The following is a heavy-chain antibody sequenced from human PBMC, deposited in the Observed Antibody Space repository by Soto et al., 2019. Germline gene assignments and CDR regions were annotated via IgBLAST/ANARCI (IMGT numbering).Heavy chain of an antibody. CDR3: EGGGYQLLFAFDI. CDR2: INSDGSST. Sequence: EVQLVESGGGLVQPGGSLRLSCAASGFTFSSYWMHWVRQAPGKGLVWVSRINSDGSSTSYADSVKGRFTISRDNAKNALYLKMNRLGAGSTAWYYLEGGGYQLLFAFDIWGQGTMVTVSS. CDR1: GFTFSSYW. V-gene: IGHV3-74*01. J-gene: IGHJ3*02. D-gene: IGHD2-2*01.